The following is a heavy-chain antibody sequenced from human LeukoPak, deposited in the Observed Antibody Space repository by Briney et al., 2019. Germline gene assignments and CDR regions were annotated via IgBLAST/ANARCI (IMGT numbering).Heavy chain of an antibody. CDR3: AELGITMIGGV. J-gene: IGHJ6*04. CDR1: GFTFSSYA. CDR2: MSSSSNST. D-gene: IGHD3-10*02. V-gene: IGHV3-23*01. Sequence: GGSLRLSCAASGFTFSSYAMSWVRQAPGKGLEWVSTMSSSSNSTYYADSVKGRFTISRDNAKNSLYLQMNSLRAEDTAVYYCAELGITMIGGVWGKGTTVTISS.